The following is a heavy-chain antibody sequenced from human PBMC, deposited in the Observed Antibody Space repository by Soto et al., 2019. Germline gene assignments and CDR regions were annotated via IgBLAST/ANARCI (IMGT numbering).Heavy chain of an antibody. J-gene: IGHJ4*02. Sequence: GGSLRLSCAASGFTLTTYSMNWVRQAPGKGLQWVSSISTNINYIYYADSVKGRFTISRDNAKDFLYLQMNSLRAEDMAVYYCARGTADYYDSSGFFDYWGQGALVTVSS. CDR3: ARGTADYYDSSGFFDY. CDR1: GFTLTTYS. V-gene: IGHV3-21*06. CDR2: ISTNINYI. D-gene: IGHD3-22*01.